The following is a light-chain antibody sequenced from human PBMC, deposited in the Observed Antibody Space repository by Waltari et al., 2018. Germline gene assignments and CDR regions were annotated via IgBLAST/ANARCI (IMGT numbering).Light chain of an antibody. V-gene: IGLV1-44*01. Sequence: QSVLTHPPSASGTPGQRVTISCSGSSSNIGSTTVNWYQHLPGTAPKLLIYSNNLRPSGVPDRFSGSKSGTSASLAISGLQSEDESDYFCASWDDNLNGPVFGGGTKLTVL. J-gene: IGLJ2*01. CDR3: ASWDDNLNGPV. CDR1: SSNIGSTT. CDR2: SNN.